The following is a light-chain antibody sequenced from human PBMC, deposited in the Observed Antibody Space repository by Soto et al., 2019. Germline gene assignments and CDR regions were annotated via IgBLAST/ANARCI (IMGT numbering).Light chain of an antibody. Sequence: QSALTQPASVSGSPGQSITISCTGSSSDVGGYDYVSWYQHQPGKAPKLMIYEVASRPSGVSNRFSGSKSGNTASLTIAGLRAEDEGDYYCSSHSSSNPLVVFGGGTKLTVL. J-gene: IGLJ3*02. CDR2: EVA. CDR1: SSDVGGYDY. V-gene: IGLV2-14*01. CDR3: SSHSSSNPLVV.